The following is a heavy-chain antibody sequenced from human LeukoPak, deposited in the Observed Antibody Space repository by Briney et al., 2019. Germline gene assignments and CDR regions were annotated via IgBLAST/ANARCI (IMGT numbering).Heavy chain of an antibody. CDR3: ASLRRGAFDI. CDR1: GFTFSSYE. V-gene: IGHV3-7*01. J-gene: IGHJ3*02. Sequence: PGGSLRLSCAASGFTFSSYEMNWVRQAPGKGLEWVANIKQDGSEKYYVDSVKGRFTISRDNAKNSLYLQMNSLRAEDTAVYYCASLRRGAFDIWGQGTMVTVSS. D-gene: IGHD5/OR15-5a*01. CDR2: IKQDGSEK.